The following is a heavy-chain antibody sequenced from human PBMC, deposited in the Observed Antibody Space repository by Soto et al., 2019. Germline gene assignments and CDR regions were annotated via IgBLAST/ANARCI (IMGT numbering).Heavy chain of an antibody. CDR3: AKLGSIVATISY. CDR1: GFTFSSYA. CDR2: ISGSGGST. J-gene: IGHJ4*02. V-gene: IGHV3-23*01. D-gene: IGHD5-12*01. Sequence: HPGGSLRLSCAASGFTFSSYAMSWVRRAPGKGLEWVSAISGSGGSTYYADSVKGRFTISRDNSKNTLYLQMNSLRAEDTAVYYCAKLGSIVATISYWGQGTLVTVSS.